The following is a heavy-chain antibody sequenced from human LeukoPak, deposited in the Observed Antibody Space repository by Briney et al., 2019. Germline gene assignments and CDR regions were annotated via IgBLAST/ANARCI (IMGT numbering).Heavy chain of an antibody. Sequence: SETLSLTCTVSGYSLSSGYYWGWIRRPPGKGLEWIGYIHYSGSTNYNPSLKSRVTISVDTSKNQFSLKLSSVTAADTAVYYCARTTEGYCRGRSCYSYYYYMDVWGKGTTVTVSS. CDR1: GYSLSSGYY. V-gene: IGHV4-61*01. CDR2: IHYSGST. CDR3: ARTTEGYCRGRSCYSYYYYMDV. J-gene: IGHJ6*03. D-gene: IGHD2-15*01.